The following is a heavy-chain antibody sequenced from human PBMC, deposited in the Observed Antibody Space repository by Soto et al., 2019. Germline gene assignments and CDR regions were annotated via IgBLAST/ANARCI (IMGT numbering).Heavy chain of an antibody. CDR2: ISSHGRDI. V-gene: IGHV3-21*06. Sequence: EVQLVESGGGLVKPGGSVRLSCEASGFTFTSDSMTWVRQAPGKGLEWVSSISSHGRDIFYADSVKGRFTISRDNAKDSLHLQMNSLTGEDSGVYYCARGAALAGKLDLWGQGTLVTVSS. CDR1: GFTFTSDS. J-gene: IGHJ4*02. D-gene: IGHD6-19*01. CDR3: ARGAALAGKLDL.